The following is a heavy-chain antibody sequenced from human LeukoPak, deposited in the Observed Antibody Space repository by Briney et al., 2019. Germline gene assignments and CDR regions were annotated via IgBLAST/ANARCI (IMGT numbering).Heavy chain of an antibody. CDR3: ARGGAVVVAARYRWFDP. V-gene: IGHV4-34*01. D-gene: IGHD2-15*01. CDR1: GGSFTDYY. CDR2: INHSGST. J-gene: IGHJ5*02. Sequence: PSETLSLTCAVYGGSFTDYYWNWIRQPPGKGLEWIGEINHSGSTNYNPSLKSRVTISVDTSKNQFSLKLSSVTAADTAVYYCARGGAVVVAARYRWFDPWGQGTLVTASS.